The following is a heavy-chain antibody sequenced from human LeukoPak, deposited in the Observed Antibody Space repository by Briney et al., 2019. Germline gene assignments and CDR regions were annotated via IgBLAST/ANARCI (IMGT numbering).Heavy chain of an antibody. CDR2: IYHSGGT. J-gene: IGHJ4*02. D-gene: IGHD3-22*01. Sequence: PSQTLCLTCTVSGQAISTDYYWAWVRQPPWKGLERGGGIYHSGGTYYGPALKSRVTISVDTSKNQFSLKLSSVIAADTAVYYCTRDSYYYDSSGYYSFWGQGTLVTVSS. CDR1: GQAISTDYY. V-gene: IGHV4-38-2*02. CDR3: TRDSYYYDSSGYYSF.